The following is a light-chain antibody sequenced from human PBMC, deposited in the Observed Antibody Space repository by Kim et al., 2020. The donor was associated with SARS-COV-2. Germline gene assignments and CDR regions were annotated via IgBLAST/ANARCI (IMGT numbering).Light chain of an antibody. V-gene: IGKV3-15*01. CDR2: GAS. J-gene: IGKJ2*01. Sequence: VFPGERAPLSCRASDSVTSNLAWYQQKPGQAPRLLIYGASIRATGIPDRFSGSGSGTEFTLTISSLQSEDFALYYCQQYNRWPPYIFGQGTKLEI. CDR1: DSVTSN. CDR3: QQYNRWPPYI.